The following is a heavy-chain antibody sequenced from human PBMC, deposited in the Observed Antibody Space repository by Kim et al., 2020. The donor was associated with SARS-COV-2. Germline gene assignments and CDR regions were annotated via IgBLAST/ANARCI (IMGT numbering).Heavy chain of an antibody. J-gene: IGHJ2*01. Sequence: TYNNPSLKGRVTISVDTSKKPFSLRLSSVTAADAAVYYCARHLRNWYFDLWGRGTLVTVSS. V-gene: IGHV4-39*01. CDR2: T. CDR3: ARHLRNWYFDL.